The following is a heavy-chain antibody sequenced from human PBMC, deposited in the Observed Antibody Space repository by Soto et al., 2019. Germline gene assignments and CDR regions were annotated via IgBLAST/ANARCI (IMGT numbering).Heavy chain of an antibody. CDR1: GGSFSGYY. J-gene: IGHJ4*02. D-gene: IGHD3-9*01. CDR2: INHSGST. Sequence: TLSLTCAVYGGSFSGYYWSWIRQPPGKGLEWIGEINHSGSTNYNPSLKSRVTISVDTSKNQFSLKLSSVTAADTAVYYCARATGTNYDILTGYYRLPRPLDYWGQGTLVTVSS. V-gene: IGHV4-34*01. CDR3: ARATGTNYDILTGYYRLPRPLDY.